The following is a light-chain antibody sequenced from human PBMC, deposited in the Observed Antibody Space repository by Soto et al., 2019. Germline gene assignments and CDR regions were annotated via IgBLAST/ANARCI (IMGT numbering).Light chain of an antibody. CDR3: QHLNAYPLT. Sequence: DIQLTQSPSFLSASVRDRVTITCRASQGTSSYLAWFQQKPGRAPKLLIYGASTLPRGVPARFSGRGSGTDFTLTISNLQPEDVATYYCQHLNAYPLTFGQGTRLEIK. J-gene: IGKJ5*01. CDR2: GAS. V-gene: IGKV1-9*01. CDR1: QGTSSY.